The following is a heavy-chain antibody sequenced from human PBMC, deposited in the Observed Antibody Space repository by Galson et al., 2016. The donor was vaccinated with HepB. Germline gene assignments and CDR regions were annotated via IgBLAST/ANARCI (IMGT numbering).Heavy chain of an antibody. Sequence: SLRLSCAGSGLTFNSYAMHWVRQAPGKGLEWGSGLRGSGSSTFYADSVKGRFTISRDKSKNTVFLQMNSLRVEDTAIYYCAKIDSSAWYPRGVYWGRGTLVTVSS. CDR2: LRGSGSST. CDR3: AKIDSSAWYPRGVY. J-gene: IGHJ4*02. V-gene: IGHV3-23*01. D-gene: IGHD6-19*01. CDR1: GLTFNSYA.